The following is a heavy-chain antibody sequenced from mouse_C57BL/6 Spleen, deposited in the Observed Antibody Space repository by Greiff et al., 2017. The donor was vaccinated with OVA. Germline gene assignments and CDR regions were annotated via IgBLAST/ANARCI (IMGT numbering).Heavy chain of an antibody. J-gene: IGHJ1*03. D-gene: IGHD1-1*01. CDR1: GYTFTSYW. V-gene: IGHV1-69*01. CDR3: ARDTTSDV. CDR2: IDPSDSYT. Sequence: QVQLQQPGAELVMPGASVKLSCKASGYTFTSYWMHWVKQRPGQGLEWIGEIDPSDSYTNYNQKFKGKSTLTVDKSSSTAYMQLSSLTSEDSAVYYCARDTTSDVWGTGTTVTVSS.